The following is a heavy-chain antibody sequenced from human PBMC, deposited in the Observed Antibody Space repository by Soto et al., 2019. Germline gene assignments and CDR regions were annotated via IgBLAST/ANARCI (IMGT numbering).Heavy chain of an antibody. D-gene: IGHD3-3*01. CDR1: GGSISSGDYY. Sequence: SETLSLTCTVSGGSISSGDYYWSWIRQPPGKGLEWIGYIYYSGSTYYNPSLKSRVTISVDTSKNQLSLKLSSVTAADTAVYYCARAFYRYYFDYWGQGTLVTVSS. J-gene: IGHJ4*02. CDR2: IYYSGST. V-gene: IGHV4-30-4*01. CDR3: ARAFYRYYFDY.